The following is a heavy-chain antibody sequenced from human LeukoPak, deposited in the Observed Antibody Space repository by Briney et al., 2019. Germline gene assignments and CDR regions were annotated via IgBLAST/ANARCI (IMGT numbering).Heavy chain of an antibody. CDR1: GFTFSSYW. V-gene: IGHV3-7*04. D-gene: IGHD6-13*01. CDR3: AKGKQQLDF. J-gene: IGHJ4*02. Sequence: PGGSLRLSCAASGFTFSSYWMSWVRQAPGKGLEWVANIKQDGSEKYYVDSVKGRFTISRDNSKNTLYLQMNSLRAEDMAVYYCAKGKQQLDFWGQGTLVTVSS. CDR2: IKQDGSEK.